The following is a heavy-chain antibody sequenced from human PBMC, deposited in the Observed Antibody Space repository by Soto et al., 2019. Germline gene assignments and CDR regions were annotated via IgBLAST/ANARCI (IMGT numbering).Heavy chain of an antibody. CDR1: GYTFTGYY. CDR3: ARDWGYCSGGSCYSPWFDP. Sequence: SVKVSCKASGYTFTGYYMHWVRQAPGQGLEWMGWINPNSGGTNYAQKFQGRVTMTRDTSISTAYMELSRLRSDDTAVYYCARDWGYCSGGSCYSPWFDPWGQGTLVTVSS. V-gene: IGHV1-2*02. J-gene: IGHJ5*02. CDR2: INPNSGGT. D-gene: IGHD2-15*01.